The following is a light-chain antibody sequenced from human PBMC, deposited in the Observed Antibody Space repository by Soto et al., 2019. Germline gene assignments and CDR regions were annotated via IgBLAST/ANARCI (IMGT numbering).Light chain of an antibody. Sequence: QSALTQPPSVSGSPGQSVTISCTGTSTDSVSYNRVSWYQQPPGTAPKLIIYEASNRPSGVPDRFSGSKSGNTASLTIFGLQAADEADYYCSLYTSENTYVFGTGTKVTVL. CDR2: EAS. CDR3: SLYTSENTYV. CDR1: STDSVSYNR. V-gene: IGLV2-18*01. J-gene: IGLJ1*01.